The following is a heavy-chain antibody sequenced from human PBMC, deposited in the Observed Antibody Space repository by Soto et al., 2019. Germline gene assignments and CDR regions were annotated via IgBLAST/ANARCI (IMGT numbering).Heavy chain of an antibody. V-gene: IGHV4-30-4*08. CDR2: IYEGGRT. CDR1: GGSVSSADWN. J-gene: IGHJ4*02. Sequence: QVQLQESGPGLVKPSQTLSLTCTVSGGSVSSADWNWSWIRQSPGKGLEWIGHIYEGGRTYSNPSPMSRATISLDTPKNVFSLNLRSVTAADTAVYYCTRGPSGDKVDLWGQGLLVTVSS. CDR3: TRGPSGDKVDL. D-gene: IGHD7-27*01.